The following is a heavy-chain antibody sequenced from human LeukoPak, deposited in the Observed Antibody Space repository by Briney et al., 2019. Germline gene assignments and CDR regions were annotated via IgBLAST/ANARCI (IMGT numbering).Heavy chain of an antibody. Sequence: GGSLRLSCVASGFSVSSNYMSWVRQAPGKGLECVSIIYSGGSTYYADSVKGRFTISRDNSKNTLYLQMNSLRAEDTAVYYCAKDLAYYYDSSGPQSFSYFDYWGQGTLVTVSS. CDR1: GFSVSSNY. CDR3: AKDLAYYYDSSGPQSFSYFDY. V-gene: IGHV3-53*05. D-gene: IGHD3-22*01. J-gene: IGHJ4*02. CDR2: IYSGGST.